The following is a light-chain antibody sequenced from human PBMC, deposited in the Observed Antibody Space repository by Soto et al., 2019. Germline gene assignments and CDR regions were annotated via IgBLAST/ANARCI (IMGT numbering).Light chain of an antibody. Sequence: EIVLTQSPGTLSLSPGERATLSCRASQSVSNSYLAWYQQKPGQAPRLLISGASSRATGIPDRFSGSGSGTDFTLTISRLEPEDCAVYYCQQYGSSPLTFGGGTKVEIK. CDR3: QQYGSSPLT. V-gene: IGKV3-20*01. CDR2: GAS. J-gene: IGKJ4*01. CDR1: QSVSNSY.